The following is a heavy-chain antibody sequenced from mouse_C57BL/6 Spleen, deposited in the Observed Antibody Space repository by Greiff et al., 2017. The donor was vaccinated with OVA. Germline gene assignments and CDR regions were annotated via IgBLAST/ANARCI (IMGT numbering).Heavy chain of an antibody. CDR3: ARSIYGSSPFAY. D-gene: IGHD1-1*01. CDR1: GYAFSSYW. J-gene: IGHJ3*01. CDR2: IYPGDGDT. V-gene: IGHV1-80*01. Sequence: VQLQQSGAELVKPGASVKISCKASGYAFSSYWMNWVKQRPGQGLEWIGQIYPGDGDTNYNGKFKGKATLTADKSSSTAYMQLSSLTSEDSAVYFCARSIYGSSPFAYWGQGTLVTVSA.